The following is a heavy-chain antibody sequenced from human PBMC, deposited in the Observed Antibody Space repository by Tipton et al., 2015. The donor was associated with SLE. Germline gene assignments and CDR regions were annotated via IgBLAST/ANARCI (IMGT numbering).Heavy chain of an antibody. Sequence: TLSLTCTVSGGSISSGSYYWSWIRQPAGKGLEWIGRIYTSGSTNYNPSLKSRVTISVDTSKNQFSLKLSSVTAADTAVYYCARMDFWSGYYPRWFDPWGQGTLVTVSP. V-gene: IGHV4-61*02. D-gene: IGHD3-3*01. CDR1: GGSISSGSYY. CDR3: ARMDFWSGYYPRWFDP. CDR2: IYTSGST. J-gene: IGHJ5*02.